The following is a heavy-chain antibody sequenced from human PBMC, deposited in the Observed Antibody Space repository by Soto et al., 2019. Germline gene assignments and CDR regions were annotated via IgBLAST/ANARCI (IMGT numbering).Heavy chain of an antibody. CDR2: ITTGGNA. Sequence: EVQLVESGGDLVQPGGSLRLSCAASGFSFSNHDMPWVRQPKGKGLEWVSGITTGGNAYFADSVKGRFIISRENAKNSFYLQTSSLRAEDTAMYYCVRVNADAYDVWGQGTMVTVSS. CDR1: GFSFSNHD. CDR3: VRVNADAYDV. J-gene: IGHJ3*01. V-gene: IGHV3-13*01.